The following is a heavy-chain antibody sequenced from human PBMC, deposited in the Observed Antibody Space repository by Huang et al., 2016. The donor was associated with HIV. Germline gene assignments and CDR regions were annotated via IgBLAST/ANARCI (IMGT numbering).Heavy chain of an antibody. CDR3: ARGQLGSYGDYDVLY. Sequence: QVQLVQSGAEVKTPGASVKVSCKASGGTFSKYAISWVRQAPGQGVEWVGRSTPRVGTPNSARKFQGRVTITADDSTSTTYVEVSSLRSEDTALYYCARGQLGSYGDYDVLYWGQGTLVTVSS. V-gene: IGHV1-69*11. CDR2: STPRVGTP. D-gene: IGHD4-17*01. J-gene: IGHJ4*02. CDR1: GGTFSKYA.